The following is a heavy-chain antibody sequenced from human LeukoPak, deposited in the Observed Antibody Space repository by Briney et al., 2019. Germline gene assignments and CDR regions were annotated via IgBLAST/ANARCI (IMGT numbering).Heavy chain of an antibody. V-gene: IGHV1-2*02. Sequence: GASVKVSCKASGYSFNDYYMHWVRQAPGQGLEWMGWINPNSGGTNYAQKFQGRVTMTRDTSISTAYMELSRLRSDDTAVYYCAREAVADDFDYWGQGTLVTVSS. CDR1: GYSFNDYY. D-gene: IGHD6-19*01. CDR2: INPNSGGT. CDR3: AREAVADDFDY. J-gene: IGHJ4*02.